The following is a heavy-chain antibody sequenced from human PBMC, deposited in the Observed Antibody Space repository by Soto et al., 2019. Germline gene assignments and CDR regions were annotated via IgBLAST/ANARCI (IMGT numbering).Heavy chain of an antibody. V-gene: IGHV4-39*01. CDR1: GDFIRGSTSY. CDR2: TYHSGST. D-gene: IGHD6-19*01. CDR3: VKPYTSGWHYVQH. J-gene: IGHJ1*01. Sequence: PSQTLSHTCGVSGDFIRGSTSYWGWIRQPPGQGLQWIGSTYHSGSTYYNSSLKSRVTISVDTSKNQFSLKLLSVTAADTAVYYCVKPYTSGWHYVQHWARGTMVTGSS.